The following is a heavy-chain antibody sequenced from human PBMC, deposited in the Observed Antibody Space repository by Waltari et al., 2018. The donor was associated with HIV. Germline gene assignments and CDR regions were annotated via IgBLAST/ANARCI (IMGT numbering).Heavy chain of an antibody. CDR1: GYTLTELS. Sequence: QVQLVQSGAEVKKPGASVQVSCKVSGYTLTELSLPWLRQAAGKGLEWMGGFDPEDGETIYAQKFQGRVTMTEDTSTDTAYMELSSLRSEDTAVYYCATDVRLETGSGWYDYWGQGTLVTVSS. CDR2: FDPEDGET. J-gene: IGHJ4*02. D-gene: IGHD6-19*01. V-gene: IGHV1-24*01. CDR3: ATDVRLETGSGWYDY.